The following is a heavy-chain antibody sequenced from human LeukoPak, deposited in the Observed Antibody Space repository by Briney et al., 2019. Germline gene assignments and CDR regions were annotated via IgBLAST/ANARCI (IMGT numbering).Heavy chain of an antibody. D-gene: IGHD5-18*01. J-gene: IGHJ5*02. Sequence: AAVTVSFTASGYTFTVYYMHWVRQAPGQGTEWVGWINPNSGGTNYSQKFQGRVTMTRDTSISTAYMELSRLRSDDTAVYYCARLDTAMAWGQGTLVTVSS. CDR3: ARLDTAMA. CDR1: GYTFTVYY. CDR2: INPNSGGT. V-gene: IGHV1-2*02.